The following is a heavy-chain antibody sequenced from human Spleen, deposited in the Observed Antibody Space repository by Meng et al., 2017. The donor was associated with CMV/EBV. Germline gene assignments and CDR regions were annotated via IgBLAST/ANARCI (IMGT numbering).Heavy chain of an antibody. Sequence: GGSLRLSCAASGFSFSSHGMNWVRQAPGKGLEWVAVTWYDGSNRYYADSVKGRFTISRDNSKNTLYLQMNSLRAEDTAVYFCAKTYGSGESHYHGMDVWGQGTTVTVSS. CDR1: GFSFSSHG. CDR2: TWYDGSNR. V-gene: IGHV3-33*06. J-gene: IGHJ6*02. CDR3: AKTYGSGESHYHGMDV. D-gene: IGHD3-10*01.